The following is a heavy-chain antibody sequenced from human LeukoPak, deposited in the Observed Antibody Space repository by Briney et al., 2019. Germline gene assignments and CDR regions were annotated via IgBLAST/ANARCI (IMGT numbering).Heavy chain of an antibody. D-gene: IGHD3-10*01. Sequence: PGGSLRLSCAASGFTFSSYGMHGVRQAPGKGLEWVAVISYDGSNKNYADFVKGRFTICRDNSKNTLFLHMNSLRAEDTAVFYCAKGKYYASGRNWFDPWGQGTQVTVSS. J-gene: IGHJ5*02. CDR1: GFTFSSYG. CDR2: ISYDGSNK. CDR3: AKGKYYASGRNWFDP. V-gene: IGHV3-30*18.